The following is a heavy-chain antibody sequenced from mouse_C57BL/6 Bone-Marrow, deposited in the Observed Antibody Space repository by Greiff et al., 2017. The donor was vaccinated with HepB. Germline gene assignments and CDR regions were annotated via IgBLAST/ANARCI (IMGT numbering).Heavy chain of an antibody. CDR2: IDPSDSYT. V-gene: IGHV1-50*01. D-gene: IGHD2-3*01. Sequence: VKLQQPGAELVKPGASVKLSCKASGYTFTSYWMQWVKQRPGQGLEWIGEIDPSDSYTNYNQKFKGKATLTVDTSSSTAYMQLSSLTAEDSAVYYCARSDGYLYYFDYWGQGTTLTVSS. CDR1: GYTFTSYW. CDR3: ARSDGYLYYFDY. J-gene: IGHJ2*01.